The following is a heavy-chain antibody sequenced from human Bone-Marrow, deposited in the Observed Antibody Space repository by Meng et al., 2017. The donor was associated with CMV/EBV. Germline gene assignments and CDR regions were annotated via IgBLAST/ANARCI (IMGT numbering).Heavy chain of an antibody. Sequence: ASVKVSCKASGYTFTSYDINWVRQATGQGLEWMGWMNPNSGNTGYAQKFQGRVTMTRNTSISTAYMELSSLGSEDTAVYYCARVPNVLRFLEWLQYYYYYYGMDVWGQGTTVTVSS. CDR3: ARVPNVLRFLEWLQYYYYYYGMDV. D-gene: IGHD3-3*01. CDR1: GYTFTSYD. J-gene: IGHJ6*02. CDR2: MNPNSGNT. V-gene: IGHV1-8*01.